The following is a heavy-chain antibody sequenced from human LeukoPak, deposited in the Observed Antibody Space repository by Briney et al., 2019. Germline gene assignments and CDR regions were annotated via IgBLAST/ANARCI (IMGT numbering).Heavy chain of an antibody. CDR1: GYTFTSYG. Sequence: GASVKVSCKASGYTFTSYGISWVRQAPGQGLEWMGWISAYNGNTNYAQKLQGRVTMTTDTSTSTAYMELRSLRSDDTAVYYCVRTSYYDILTGYYSPQFDYWGQGTLVTVSS. J-gene: IGHJ4*02. V-gene: IGHV1-18*04. D-gene: IGHD3-9*01. CDR2: ISAYNGNT. CDR3: VRTSYYDILTGYYSPQFDY.